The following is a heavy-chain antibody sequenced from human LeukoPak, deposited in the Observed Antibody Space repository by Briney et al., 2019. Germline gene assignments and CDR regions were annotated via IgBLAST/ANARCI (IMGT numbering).Heavy chain of an antibody. J-gene: IGHJ5*02. D-gene: IGHD1-26*01. CDR3: AREIVGTHKSRFDP. V-gene: IGHV3-7*03. CDR2: IKQDGSEK. CDR1: GFTFSSYW. Sequence: GGSLRLSCVGSGFTFSSYWMSWVRQAPGKGLEWVANIKQDGSEKHYVDSVRGRFTISRDNAKNSLYLQMNSLRAEDTAVYYCAREIVGTHKSRFDPWGQGTLVTVSS.